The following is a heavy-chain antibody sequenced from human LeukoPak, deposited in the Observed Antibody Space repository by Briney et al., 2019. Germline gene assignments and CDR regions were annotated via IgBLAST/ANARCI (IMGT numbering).Heavy chain of an antibody. CDR2: IHFDGSHK. CDR3: ARGLSYFDY. CDR1: GFTFSAYG. J-gene: IGHJ4*02. V-gene: IGHV3-30*02. D-gene: IGHD3-16*02. Sequence: GGSLRLSCTASGFTFSAYGMHWVRQAPGKGLEWVAFIHFDGSHKYYGDSVKGRFTISRDNSKNTLYLQMNSLRAEDTALYYCARGLSYFDYWGQGTLVAVSS.